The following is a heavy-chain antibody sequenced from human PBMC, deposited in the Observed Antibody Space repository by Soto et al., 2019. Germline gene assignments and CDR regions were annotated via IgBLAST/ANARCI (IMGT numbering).Heavy chain of an antibody. V-gene: IGHV4-59*01. D-gene: IGHD2-21*02. CDR2: IYYSGST. CDR3: VRWGGDVSRPYYYYGMDV. Sequence: SETLSLTCTVSGGSISSYYWSWIRQPPGKGLEWIGYIYYSGSTNYNPSLKSRVTISVDTSKNQFSLKLSSVTAADTAVYYCVRWGGDVSRPYYYYGMDVWGQGTTVTVSS. CDR1: GGSISSYY. J-gene: IGHJ6*02.